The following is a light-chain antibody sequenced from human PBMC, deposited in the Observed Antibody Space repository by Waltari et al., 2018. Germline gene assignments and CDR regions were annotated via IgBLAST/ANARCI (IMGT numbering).Light chain of an antibody. V-gene: IGLV2-14*03. CDR3: KSYTGTGSWV. CDR2: DVR. Sequence: SWYQQHQGKPPKVIMYDVRQRPSGISNRFSGSKSGNTASLTISGLQADDEADYYCKSYTGTGSWVFGGGTKLTVL. J-gene: IGLJ3*02.